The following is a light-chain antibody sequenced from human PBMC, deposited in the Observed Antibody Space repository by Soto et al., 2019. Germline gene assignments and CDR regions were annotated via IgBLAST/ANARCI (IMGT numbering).Light chain of an antibody. V-gene: IGKV2-30*02. CDR3: MQGTHWPIT. CDR1: QSLVHSDGIAY. Sequence: DGVMTQSPLSLPVTLGQPASMSCRSNQSLVHSDGIAYFSWFQQRPGRSPRRLIYKVSNRDSGVPARFSGSGSGTDFALKISRVEAEDVGVYYCMQGTHWPITFGQATRLEIK. J-gene: IGKJ5*01. CDR2: KVS.